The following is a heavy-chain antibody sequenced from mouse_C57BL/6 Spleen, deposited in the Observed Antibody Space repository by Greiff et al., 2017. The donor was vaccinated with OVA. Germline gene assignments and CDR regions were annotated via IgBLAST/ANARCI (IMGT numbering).Heavy chain of an antibody. CDR2: IHPNSGST. CDR1: GYTFTSYW. J-gene: IGHJ4*01. CDR3: ASGYYYAMDY. Sequence: VQLVESGAELVKPGASVKLSCKASGYTFTSYWMHWVKQRPGQGLEWIGMIHPNSGSTNYNEKFKSKATLTVDKSSSTAYMQLSSLTSEDSAVYYCASGYYYAMDYWGQGTSVTVSS. V-gene: IGHV1-64*01.